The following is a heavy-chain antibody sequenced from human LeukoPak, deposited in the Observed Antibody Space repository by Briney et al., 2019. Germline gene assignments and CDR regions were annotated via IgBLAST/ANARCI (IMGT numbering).Heavy chain of an antibody. J-gene: IGHJ5*02. D-gene: IGHD6-13*01. CDR3: ARDLLSSWYSWKFDP. CDR1: GYTFTSYY. Sequence: ASVKVSCKASGYTFTSYYMHWVRQAPGQGLEWMGIINPSGGSTSNAQKFQGRVTMTRDMSTSTVYMELSSLRSEDTAVYYCARDLLSSWYSWKFDPWGQGTLVTVSS. CDR2: INPSGGST. V-gene: IGHV1-46*01.